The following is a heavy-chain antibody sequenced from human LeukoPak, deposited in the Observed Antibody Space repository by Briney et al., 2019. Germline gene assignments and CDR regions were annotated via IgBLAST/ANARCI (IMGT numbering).Heavy chain of an antibody. Sequence: GGXXRLSCAASGFTFSSYAMSWVRQAPGKGLEWVSGISGGGGSTNYADSVKGRFTISRDNSKNTFYLQMNSLRAEDTAVYYCAKDSGWYWGQGTLVTVSS. V-gene: IGHV3-23*01. J-gene: IGHJ4*02. CDR3: AKDSGWY. CDR1: GFTFSSYA. CDR2: ISGGGGST. D-gene: IGHD6-19*01.